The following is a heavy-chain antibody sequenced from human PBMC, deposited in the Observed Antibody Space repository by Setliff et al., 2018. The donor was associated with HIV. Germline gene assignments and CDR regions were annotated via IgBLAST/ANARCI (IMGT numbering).Heavy chain of an antibody. CDR3: AGGWSEDTSVVQVEYFHY. D-gene: IGHD5-18*01. V-gene: IGHV1-69*10. Sequence: SVKVSCKASGGNFNNYAITWVRQAPGQGLEWMGGIIPIVNIANYAQKFQGRVIITADKSTSTAYMEVRSLRSEGTAMYFCAGGWSEDTSVVQVEYFHYWGRGTLVTVSS. CDR1: GGNFNNYA. CDR2: IIPIVNIA. J-gene: IGHJ1*01.